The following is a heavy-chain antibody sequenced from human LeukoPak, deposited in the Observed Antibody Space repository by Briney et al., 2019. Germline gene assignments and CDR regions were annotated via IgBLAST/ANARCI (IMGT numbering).Heavy chain of an antibody. J-gene: IGHJ4*02. CDR1: GFTFDDYA. D-gene: IGHD3-10*01. CDR2: ISWNSGSI. Sequence: GGSLRLSCAASGFTFDDYAMHWVRQAPGKDLEWVSGISWNSGSIGYADSVKGRFTISRDNAKNSLYLQMNSLRAEDTAVYYCARGDVLLWFGESRNYFDYWGQGTLVTVSS. CDR3: ARGDVLLWFGESRNYFDY. V-gene: IGHV3-9*01.